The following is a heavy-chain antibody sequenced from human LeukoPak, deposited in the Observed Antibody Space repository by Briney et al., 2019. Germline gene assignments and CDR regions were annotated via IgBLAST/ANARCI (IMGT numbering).Heavy chain of an antibody. CDR1: GDSLSSYY. CDR3: AREPTSSPSVEIFGY. CDR2: IYYSGCT. J-gene: IGHJ4*02. Sequence: MSSETLSLTCTVSGDSLSSYYWSWLRHPPGKGGEWLGSIYYSGCTYYNASLKSRVTIPVDTCKDQSALTLSSLTAAGTAVYFCAREPTSSPSVEIFGYWGQGTLVTVSS. V-gene: IGHV4-59*12. D-gene: IGHD6-13*01.